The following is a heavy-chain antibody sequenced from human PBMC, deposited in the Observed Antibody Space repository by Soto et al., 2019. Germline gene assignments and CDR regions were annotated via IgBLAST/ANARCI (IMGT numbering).Heavy chain of an antibody. CDR2: ISGSGGST. Sequence: GGSLRLSCAASGFTFSSYAMSWVRQAPGKGLEWVSAISGSGGSTYYADSVKGRFIISRDNSKNTLYLQMNSLRAEDTAVYYYAKGRTYAVAGTGYYFDYWGQGTLVTVSS. J-gene: IGHJ4*02. CDR3: AKGRTYAVAGTGYYFDY. V-gene: IGHV3-23*01. D-gene: IGHD6-19*01. CDR1: GFTFSSYA.